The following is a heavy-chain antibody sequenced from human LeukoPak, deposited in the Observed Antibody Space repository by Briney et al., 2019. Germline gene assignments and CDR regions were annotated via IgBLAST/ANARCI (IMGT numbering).Heavy chain of an antibody. D-gene: IGHD3-10*01. V-gene: IGHV3-7*01. Sequence: GGSLRLSCAASGFTFSGYWMSWARQAPGKGLEWVANIKQDGSEKYYVDSVKGRFTISRDSPKNTVYLQMDSLRAEDTAVYYCARGAEKILSFGEYPSDAFDIWGQGTMVSVTS. CDR2: IKQDGSEK. CDR3: ARGAEKILSFGEYPSDAFDI. CDR1: GFTFSGYW. J-gene: IGHJ3*02.